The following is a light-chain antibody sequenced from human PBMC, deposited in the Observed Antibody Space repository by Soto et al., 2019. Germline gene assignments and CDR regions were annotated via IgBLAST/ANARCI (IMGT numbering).Light chain of an antibody. Sequence: DTVLTQSPATVSLSPGDSVTLSCRASETFCSGCLAWYQQKPGQSPRLLIYGASSRATGIPDRFSGSGSGTDFTLTISRLEPEDFAVYYCQHYGTTPWTFGPGTKVGIK. J-gene: IGKJ1*01. CDR3: QHYGTTPWT. CDR1: ETFCSGC. CDR2: GAS. V-gene: IGKV3-20*01.